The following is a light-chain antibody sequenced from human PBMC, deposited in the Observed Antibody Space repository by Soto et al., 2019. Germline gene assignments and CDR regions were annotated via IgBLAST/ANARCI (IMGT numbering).Light chain of an antibody. J-gene: IGLJ2*01. CDR1: SSNIGAGYD. V-gene: IGLV1-40*01. Sequence: QSVLTQPPSVSGAPGQRVTISCTGSSSNIGAGYDVHWYQQLPGTAPKLLIYGNSNRPSGVPDRFSGSKSGTSASLAITGLQAEDEADYYCQSYDSSLSLFGGGTNLTVL. CDR2: GNS. CDR3: QSYDSSLSL.